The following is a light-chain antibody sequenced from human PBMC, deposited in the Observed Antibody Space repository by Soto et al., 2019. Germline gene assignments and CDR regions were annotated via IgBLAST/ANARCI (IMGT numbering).Light chain of an antibody. CDR1: QSIDNW. CDR3: QQYKTYPLT. Sequence: DIQMTQSPSTLSASVGDRVTITCRASQSIDNWLAWYQQKPGKAPKVLIYEASSLESGVPSRFSGSGSGTEFTLTISSLQPDDFGTYHCQQYKTYPLTFGERTKVEIK. J-gene: IGKJ4*01. CDR2: EAS. V-gene: IGKV1-5*03.